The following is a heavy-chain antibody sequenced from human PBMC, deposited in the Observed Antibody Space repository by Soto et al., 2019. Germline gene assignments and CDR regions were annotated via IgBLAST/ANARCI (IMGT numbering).Heavy chain of an antibody. J-gene: IGHJ6*02. CDR3: AKAAAAAYYYYYYGMDV. CDR2: ISSDGSKK. D-gene: IGHD6-13*01. V-gene: IGHV3-30-3*01. Sequence: QVQLVESGGGAVQPGGSLRLSCAASGFAFDTFAMHWVRQAPGKGLEWVALISSDGSKKHVADSVKGRLTISRDNSKNMVYLLLQSLRGEETAVYYCAKAAAAAYYYYYYGMDVWGQGTTVTVSS. CDR1: GFAFDTFA.